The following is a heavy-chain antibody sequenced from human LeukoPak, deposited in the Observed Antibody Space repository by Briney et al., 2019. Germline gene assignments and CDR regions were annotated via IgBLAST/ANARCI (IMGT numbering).Heavy chain of an antibody. J-gene: IGHJ4*02. CDR2: ISAYNGNT. Sequence: GASVKVSCKASGYTFTSYGIIWVRQAPGQGLERMAWISAYNGNTNYAQKFQGRVTMTTDTSTSTAYMELRSLRSDDTAVYYCARGSGTTPIGYWGQGTLVTVSS. CDR1: GYTFTSYG. CDR3: ARGSGTTPIGY. D-gene: IGHD1-14*01. V-gene: IGHV1-18*01.